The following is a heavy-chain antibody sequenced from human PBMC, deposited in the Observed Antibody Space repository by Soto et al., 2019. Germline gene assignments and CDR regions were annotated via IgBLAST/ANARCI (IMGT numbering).Heavy chain of an antibody. Sequence: EVQLVESGGGLILPGGSLRLSCAASGFTFNTHWMHWVRQAPGKGLVWVSRIHSDGSITDYADSVKGRFSISRDNPRNTLSLQMNSLSPADTAVYYCARAMTSVGAAAKGDFWGQGTLVTVSS. J-gene: IGHJ4*02. CDR2: IHSDGSIT. CDR1: GFTFNTHW. V-gene: IGHV3-74*01. D-gene: IGHD1-26*01. CDR3: ARAMTSVGAAAKGDF.